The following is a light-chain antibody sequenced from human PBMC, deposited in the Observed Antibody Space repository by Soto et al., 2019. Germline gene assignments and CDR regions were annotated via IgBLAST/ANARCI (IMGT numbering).Light chain of an antibody. Sequence: QSALTQPASVSGSPGQSITISCTGTSRDVGGYNYVSWYQQHPGKAPKLMIYEVSNRPSGVSNRFSGSKSGNTASLTSSGLQAEDEADYYCSSYTSSSTLGVFGTGTKLTVL. CDR1: SRDVGGYNY. V-gene: IGLV2-14*01. CDR2: EVS. J-gene: IGLJ1*01. CDR3: SSYTSSSTLGV.